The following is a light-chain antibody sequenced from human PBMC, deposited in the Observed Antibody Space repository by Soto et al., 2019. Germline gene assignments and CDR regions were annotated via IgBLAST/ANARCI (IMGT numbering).Light chain of an antibody. Sequence: TQSPSAVSASTHELSSVSWRASQSVDRYLAWYQQKPGQAHRLLIYDTSNRATGIPARFSGSGSGTDFTLTISSLEPEDFAVYFCHQRTNWMISFGEGTRLEIK. CDR3: HQRTNWMIS. V-gene: IGKV3-11*01. J-gene: IGKJ5*01. CDR2: DTS. CDR1: QSVDRY.